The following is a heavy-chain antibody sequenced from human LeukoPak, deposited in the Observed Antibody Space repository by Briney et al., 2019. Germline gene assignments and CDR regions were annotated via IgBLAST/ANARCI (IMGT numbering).Heavy chain of an antibody. Sequence: SETLSLTCTVSGGSIRSGDYYWSWIRQHPGKGLEWIGYIYYSGSTYYNPSLKSRVTISVDTSKNQFSLKLSSVTAADTAVYYCARETALNFLLDYWGQGTLVTVSS. V-gene: IGHV4-31*03. CDR2: IYYSGST. CDR1: GGSIRSGDYY. D-gene: IGHD2/OR15-2a*01. J-gene: IGHJ4*02. CDR3: ARETALNFLLDY.